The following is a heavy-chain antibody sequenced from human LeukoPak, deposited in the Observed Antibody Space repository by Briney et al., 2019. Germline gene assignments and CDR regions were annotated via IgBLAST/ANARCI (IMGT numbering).Heavy chain of an antibody. D-gene: IGHD3-3*01. CDR1: GYTFTSYG. Sequence: ASVKVSCMASGYTFTSYGISWERQAPGQGLEWMGWISAYNGNTNYAQKLQGRVTMTTDTSTSTAYMELRSLRSDDTAVYYCARGNYDFWSGLQPFDYWGQGTLVTVSS. CDR2: ISAYNGNT. CDR3: ARGNYDFWSGLQPFDY. V-gene: IGHV1-18*01. J-gene: IGHJ4*02.